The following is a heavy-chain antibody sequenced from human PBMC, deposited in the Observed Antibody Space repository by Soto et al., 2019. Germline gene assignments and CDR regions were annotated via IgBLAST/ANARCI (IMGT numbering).Heavy chain of an antibody. CDR2: ISYDGSNK. V-gene: IGHV3-30*03. CDR3: ATNGGPYQLLYNWFDP. Sequence: GGSLRLSCAASGFTFSSYGMHWVRQAPGKGLEWVAVISYDGSNKYYADSVKGRFTISRDNPKNTLYLQMSSLRAEDSAVYHCATNGGPYQLLYNWFDPWGQGTLVTVSS. CDR1: GFTFSSYG. D-gene: IGHD2-2*01. J-gene: IGHJ5*02.